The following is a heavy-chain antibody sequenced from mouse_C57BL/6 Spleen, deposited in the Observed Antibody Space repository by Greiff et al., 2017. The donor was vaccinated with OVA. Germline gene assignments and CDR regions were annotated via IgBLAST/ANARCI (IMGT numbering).Heavy chain of an antibody. J-gene: IGHJ2*01. CDR2: IWSGGST. CDR1: GFSLTSYG. V-gene: IGHV2-2*01. Sequence: QVHVKQSGPGLVQPSQSLSITCTVSGFSLTSYGVHWVRQSPGKGLEWLGVIWSGGSTDYNAAFISRLSISKDNSKSQVFFKMNSLQADDTAIYYCASHYGKGNYFDYWGQGTTLTVSS. CDR3: ASHYGKGNYFDY. D-gene: IGHD2-1*01.